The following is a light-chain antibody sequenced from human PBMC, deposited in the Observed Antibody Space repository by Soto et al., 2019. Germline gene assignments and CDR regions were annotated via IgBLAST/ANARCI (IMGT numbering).Light chain of an antibody. V-gene: IGKV3-20*01. CDR1: QTISSNN. J-gene: IGKJ1*01. CDR3: QQYGSWT. Sequence: EIVLTQSPGTLSVSPGERATLSCRASQTISSNNLAWYQQQPGQAPSLLLYGTSSRATGIPDRFSGSGSGTDFTLTISRLEPEDSAISYCQQYGSWTFGQGTKVEI. CDR2: GTS.